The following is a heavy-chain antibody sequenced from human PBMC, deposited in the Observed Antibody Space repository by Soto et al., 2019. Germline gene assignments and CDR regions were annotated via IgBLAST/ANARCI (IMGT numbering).Heavy chain of an antibody. CDR1: GGSVSSGSYY. CDR3: ARGQLVSSNLSPYFDY. Sequence: SETLSLTCSVSGGSVSSGSYYWSWLRQPPGKGLEWIGYIYYSGSTNYNPSLKSRVTISVDTSKNQFSLKLSSVTAADTAVYYCARGQLVSSNLSPYFDYWGQGTLVTVSS. J-gene: IGHJ4*02. CDR2: IYYSGST. D-gene: IGHD4-4*01. V-gene: IGHV4-61*01.